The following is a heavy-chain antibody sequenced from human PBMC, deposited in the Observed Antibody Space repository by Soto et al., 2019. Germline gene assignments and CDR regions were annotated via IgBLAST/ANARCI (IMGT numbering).Heavy chain of an antibody. CDR3: VRPRPSGENYGMDV. V-gene: IGHV3-53*01. CDR1: GLTVSHNY. CDR2: LYTEGTT. Sequence: LRLSCVASGLTVSHNYMAWVRQAPEMGLEWVSILYTEGTTYYADSVKGRFTISRDSSKNTLFLQMDSLRAEDTAVYYCVRPRPSGENYGMDVWGRGTTVTVSS. J-gene: IGHJ6*02. D-gene: IGHD3-16*01.